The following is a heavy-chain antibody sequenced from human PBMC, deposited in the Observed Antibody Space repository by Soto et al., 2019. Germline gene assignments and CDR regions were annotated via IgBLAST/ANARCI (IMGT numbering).Heavy chain of an antibody. Sequence: EVQLVESGGGLVQPGGSLRLSCAASGFTFSDHYMDWVRQAPGKGLEWVGRTTNKANSYTTEYAASVKGRFTISRDDSKSSLYLQMNSLKTEDTAVYYCARDYGSGRGWFDPWGQGTLVTVSS. J-gene: IGHJ5*02. D-gene: IGHD3-10*01. CDR1: GFTFSDHY. V-gene: IGHV3-72*01. CDR3: ARDYGSGRGWFDP. CDR2: TTNKANSYTT.